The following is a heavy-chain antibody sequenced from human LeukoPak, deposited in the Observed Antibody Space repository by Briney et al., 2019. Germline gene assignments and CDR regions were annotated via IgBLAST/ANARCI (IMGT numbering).Heavy chain of an antibody. Sequence: ASVKVSCKASGYTFTSYGISWVRQAPGQGLEWMGWISAYNGNTNYAQKLQGRVAMTTDTFTSTAYMELRSLRSDDTAVYYCARGVRYSSSWYLFAAFDIWGQGTMVTVSS. D-gene: IGHD6-13*01. CDR3: ARGVRYSSSWYLFAAFDI. CDR1: GYTFTSYG. V-gene: IGHV1-18*01. CDR2: ISAYNGNT. J-gene: IGHJ3*02.